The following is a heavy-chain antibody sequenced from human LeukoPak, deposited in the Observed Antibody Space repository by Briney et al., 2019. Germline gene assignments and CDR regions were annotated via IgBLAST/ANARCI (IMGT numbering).Heavy chain of an antibody. J-gene: IGHJ4*02. CDR1: GFTFSSYS. CDR2: ISSSSSYI. V-gene: IGHV3-21*01. CDR3: ARIPSGYDFDFEFDY. Sequence: PGGSLRLSCAASGFTFSSYSMHWVRQAPGKGLDWVSSISSSSSYIYYADSVKGRFTISRDNAKNSLYLQMNSLRAEDTAVYYCARIPSGYDFDFEFDYWGQGTLSPSPQ. D-gene: IGHD5-12*01.